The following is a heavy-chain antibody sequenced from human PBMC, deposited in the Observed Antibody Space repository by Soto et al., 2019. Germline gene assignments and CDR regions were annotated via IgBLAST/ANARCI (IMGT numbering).Heavy chain of an antibody. J-gene: IGHJ6*02. D-gene: IGHD2-2*01. CDR2: IYHSGST. CDR1: GGSISSSNW. CDR3: ARVVGGYYYGMDV. Sequence: QVQLQESGPGLVKPSGTLSLTCAVSGGSISSSNWWSWVRQPPGKGLEWIGEIYHSGSTNYNPSLTGRVPISVDKSKNQFSLKLSSLTAADTAVYYCARVVGGYYYGMDVWGQGTTVTVSS. V-gene: IGHV4-4*02.